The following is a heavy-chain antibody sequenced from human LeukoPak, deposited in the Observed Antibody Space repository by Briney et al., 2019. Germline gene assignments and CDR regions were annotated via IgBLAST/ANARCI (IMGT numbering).Heavy chain of an antibody. V-gene: IGHV3-20*04. CDR3: AREGVVDYGGNSGDGYFDY. D-gene: IGHD4-23*01. CDR1: GFTFDDYG. Sequence: GGSLRLSCAASGFTFDDYGMSWVRQAPGKGLEWVSGINWNGGSTGYADSVKGRFTISRDNAKNSLYLQMNSLRAEDTALYYCAREGVVDYGGNSGDGYFDYWGQGTLVTVSS. J-gene: IGHJ4*02. CDR2: INWNGGST.